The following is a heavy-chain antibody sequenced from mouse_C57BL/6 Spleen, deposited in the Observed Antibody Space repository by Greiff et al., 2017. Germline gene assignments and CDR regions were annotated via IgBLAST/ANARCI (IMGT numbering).Heavy chain of an antibody. CDR1: GYAFSSSW. Sequence: VQLQQSGPELVKPGASVKISCKASGYAFSSSWMNWVKQRPGKGLEWIGRIYPGDGDTNYNGKFKGKATLTADKSSSTAYLQLSSLTSEDSAVFYCGRREAYYSNYDAMECWGTGTSVTVSS. D-gene: IGHD2-5*01. CDR3: GRREAYYSNYDAMEC. V-gene: IGHV1-82*01. CDR2: IYPGDGDT. J-gene: IGHJ4*01.